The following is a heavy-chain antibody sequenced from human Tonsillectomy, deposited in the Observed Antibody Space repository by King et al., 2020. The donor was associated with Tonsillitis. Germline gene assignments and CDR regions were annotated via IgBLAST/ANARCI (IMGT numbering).Heavy chain of an antibody. CDR3: ARGPRPYSSSGGMDV. V-gene: IGHV3-13*01. CDR1: DFPLSNHD. J-gene: IGHJ6*02. CDR2: VGTDGDT. Sequence: VQLVESGGGLVQPGGSLRLSCAASDFPLSNHDMDWVRQVSGKGLEWISTVGTDGDTYYQASVKGRFTISRQTAQNFLYLQMNNLRVGDTGVYYCARGPRPYSSSGGMDVWGQGTTVTVSS. D-gene: IGHD1-26*01.